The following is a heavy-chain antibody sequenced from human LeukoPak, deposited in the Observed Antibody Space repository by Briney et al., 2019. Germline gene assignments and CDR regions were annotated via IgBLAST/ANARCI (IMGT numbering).Heavy chain of an antibody. CDR2: INPNSGGT. Sequence: ASENVSCKASRYTFSAYYLHWVQQAPGQGLKWMGWINPNSGGTNHAQKIQGRVTMTRDTSITTAYMELSSLSSDDTAVYYCARRPDYGDYWGQGTLVTVSS. V-gene: IGHV1-2*02. J-gene: IGHJ4*02. CDR3: ARRPDYGDY. CDR1: RYTFSAYY.